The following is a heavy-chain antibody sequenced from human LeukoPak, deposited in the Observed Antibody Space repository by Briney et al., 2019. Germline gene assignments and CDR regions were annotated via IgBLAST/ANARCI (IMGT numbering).Heavy chain of an antibody. CDR2: FYYSGIA. J-gene: IGHJ4*02. CDR3: ARLAREADY. V-gene: IGHV4-59*08. CDR1: GVSISSYY. Sequence: SETLSLTCTVSGVSISSYYWTWIRQPPGKGLERIGNFYYSGIANYNPSLKNRVTMSVDTSKNQFSLNLSSVTAADTAVYYCARLAREADYWGQGTLVTVSS. D-gene: IGHD6-6*01.